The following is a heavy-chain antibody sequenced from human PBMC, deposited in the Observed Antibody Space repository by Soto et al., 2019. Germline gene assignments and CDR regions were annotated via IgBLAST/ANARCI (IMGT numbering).Heavy chain of an antibody. CDR2: IIPNFGKT. Sequence: GASVKVSCKASGYTFTSYGISWVRQAPGQGLEWMGGIIPNFGKTNYAQKFQGRVTITADESTSTAYMELSSLRSEDTAVYYCAREGYDILTGYLRFDYWGQGTLVTVSS. D-gene: IGHD3-9*01. CDR3: AREGYDILTGYLRFDY. CDR1: GYTFTSYG. J-gene: IGHJ4*02. V-gene: IGHV1-69*13.